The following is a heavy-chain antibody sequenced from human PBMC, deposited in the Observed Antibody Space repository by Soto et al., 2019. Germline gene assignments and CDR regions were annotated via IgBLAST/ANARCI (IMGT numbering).Heavy chain of an antibody. Sequence: GASVKVSCRASGYTFTGYYMHWVRQAPGQGLEWMGWINPNSGGTNYAQKFQGWVTMTRDTSISTAYMELSRLRSDDTAVYYCARGAAPSIVGGVNYYYYGMDVWGQGTTVTVSS. CDR3: ARGAAPSIVGGVNYYYYGMDV. CDR2: INPNSGGT. CDR1: GYTFTGYY. V-gene: IGHV1-2*04. J-gene: IGHJ6*02. D-gene: IGHD1-26*01.